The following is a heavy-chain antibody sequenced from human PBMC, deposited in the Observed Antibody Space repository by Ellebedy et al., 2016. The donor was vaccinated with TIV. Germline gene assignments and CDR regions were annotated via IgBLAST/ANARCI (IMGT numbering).Heavy chain of an antibody. Sequence: AASVKVSCKPSGYTFTSYGISWVRQAPGQGLEWMGWISANNGDTNYAPKFQGRVTMTTDTSTTTVYLELRSLRSDDTAVYYCARDWSGHWGQGTLVTVSS. J-gene: IGHJ4*02. D-gene: IGHD3-3*01. CDR2: ISANNGDT. CDR1: GYTFTSYG. CDR3: ARDWSGH. V-gene: IGHV1-18*04.